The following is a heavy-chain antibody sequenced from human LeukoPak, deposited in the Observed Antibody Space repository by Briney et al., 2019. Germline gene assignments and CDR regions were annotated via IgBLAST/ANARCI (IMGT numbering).Heavy chain of an antibody. J-gene: IGHJ6*03. CDR3: AKNGDRGAYCTGGTCYPYFYYYMDV. D-gene: IGHD2-15*01. CDR2: ISSTGGTT. Sequence: GGSLRLSCAASGITFSSYGMSWVRQAPGKGLEWVSSISSTGGTTYYADSVKGRFTISRDNSKNTLYLQMNSLRAEDTAIYYCAKNGDRGAYCTGGTCYPYFYYYMDVWGKGTAVTI. V-gene: IGHV3-23*01. CDR1: GITFSSYG.